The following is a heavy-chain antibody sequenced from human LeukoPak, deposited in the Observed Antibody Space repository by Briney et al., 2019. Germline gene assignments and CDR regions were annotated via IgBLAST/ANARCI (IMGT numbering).Heavy chain of an antibody. V-gene: IGHV4-59*02. J-gene: IGHJ1*01. Sequence: SETLSLTCTVSGDSVSGYYWSWIRRPPEKGLEWIGYIHSSGSTNYSPSLKSRLALSVDTSRNQFSLNLNSVTAADTAVYYCAREGIAAAFQHWGQGTLVTVSS. CDR2: IHSSGST. CDR3: AREGIAAAFQH. D-gene: IGHD6-13*01. CDR1: GDSVSGYY.